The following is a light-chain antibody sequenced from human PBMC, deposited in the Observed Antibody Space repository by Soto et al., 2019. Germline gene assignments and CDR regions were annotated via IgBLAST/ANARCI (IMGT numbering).Light chain of an antibody. CDR2: AAS. CDR3: QQVYVYPST. Sequence: DVHMSQSPSPLSASIGYRFTITCRASQGISSYLGWYQQQPGKAPNLLIYAASTLQSGVPSRFRGGGSGTDFTLTISSLQPEDFETYYCQQVYVYPSTFGGGTKVDIK. J-gene: IGKJ4*01. CDR1: QGISSY. V-gene: IGKV1-9*01.